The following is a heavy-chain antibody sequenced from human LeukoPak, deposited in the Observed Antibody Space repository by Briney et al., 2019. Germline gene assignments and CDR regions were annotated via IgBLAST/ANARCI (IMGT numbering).Heavy chain of an antibody. CDR2: INHSGST. V-gene: IGHV4-39*07. CDR3: ARKGIAAALGVWCFDL. D-gene: IGHD6-13*01. CDR1: GGSISSSSYY. J-gene: IGHJ2*01. Sequence: PSETLSLTCTVSGGSISSSSYYWGWIRQPPGKGLEWIGEINHSGSTNYNPSLKSRVTISVDTSKNQFSLKLSSVTAADTAVYYCARKGIAAALGVWCFDLWGRGTLVTVSS.